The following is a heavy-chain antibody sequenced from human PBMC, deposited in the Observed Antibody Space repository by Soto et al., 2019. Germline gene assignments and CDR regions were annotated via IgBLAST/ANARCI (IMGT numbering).Heavy chain of an antibody. CDR2: IYYSGST. CDR3: ARDGMATGLGY. J-gene: IGHJ4*02. V-gene: IGHV4-59*12. Sequence: QVQLQESGPGLVKPSETLSLTCTVSGGSISSYYWSWIRQPPGKGLEWIGYIYYSGSTYYNPSLKSRVTISVDTSKNQFSLKLSSVTAADTAVYYCARDGMATGLGYWGQGTLVTVSS. D-gene: IGHD5-12*01. CDR1: GGSISSYY.